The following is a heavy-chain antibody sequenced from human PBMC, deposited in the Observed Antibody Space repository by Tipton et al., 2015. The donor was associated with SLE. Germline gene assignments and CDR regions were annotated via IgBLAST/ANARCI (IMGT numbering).Heavy chain of an antibody. Sequence: GLVKPSETLSLTCTVSGYSISSGYYWGWIRQPPGKGLEWIGSIYHSGSTYYNPSLKSRVTISVDTSKNQFSLKLSSVTAADTAVYYCARILAAAGTGGYWGQGTLVTVSS. D-gene: IGHD6-13*01. V-gene: IGHV4-38-2*02. CDR1: GYSISSGYY. CDR3: ARILAAAGTGGY. J-gene: IGHJ4*02. CDR2: IYHSGST.